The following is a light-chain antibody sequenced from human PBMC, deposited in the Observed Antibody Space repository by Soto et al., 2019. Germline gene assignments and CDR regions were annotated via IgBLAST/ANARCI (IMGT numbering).Light chain of an antibody. Sequence: DIQMTQSPSSLSASVGDSVTITCRASQSISSYLNWYQQKPGKAPKLLIYAASSLQSGVPSRFSGSGSVTDFNLTISSLHPEDFATYYCQQSYSTPFTFGPGTKVDIK. CDR3: QQSYSTPFT. J-gene: IGKJ3*01. V-gene: IGKV1-39*01. CDR1: QSISSY. CDR2: AAS.